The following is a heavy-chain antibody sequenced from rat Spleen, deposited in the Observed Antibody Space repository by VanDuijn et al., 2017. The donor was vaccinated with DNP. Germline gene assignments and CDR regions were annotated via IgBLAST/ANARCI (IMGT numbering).Heavy chain of an antibody. J-gene: IGHJ3*01. CDR2: ISYDGRET. CDR1: GFTFSNYG. CDR3: ARQELRRLYWFAY. Sequence: EVQLVESGGGLVQPGRSLKLSCAASGFTFSNYGMAWVRQTPTKGLEWVATISYDGRETYYRDSVKGRFTISKDDAGSTLYLQMNSLRSEDTATYFCARQELRRLYWFAYWGQGTLVTVSS. D-gene: IGHD1-11*01. V-gene: IGHV5-29*01.